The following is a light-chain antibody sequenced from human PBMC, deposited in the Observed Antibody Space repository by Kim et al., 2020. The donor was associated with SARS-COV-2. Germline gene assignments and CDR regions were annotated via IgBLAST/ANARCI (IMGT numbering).Light chain of an antibody. CDR1: QSISSSY. CDR3: RQYDTSPRT. J-gene: IGKJ1*01. CDR2: GAS. Sequence: EIVLTQSPGTLSLSPGERATLSCRATQSISSSYLAWYQQKPGQAPRLLISGASSRATGIPDRFSGSGSGTEFTLTISRLEPEDFAVYYCRQYDTSPRTFGQGTKVDIK. V-gene: IGKV3-20*01.